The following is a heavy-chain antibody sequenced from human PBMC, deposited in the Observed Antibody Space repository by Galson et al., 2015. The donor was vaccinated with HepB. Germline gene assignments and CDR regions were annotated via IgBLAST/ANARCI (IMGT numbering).Heavy chain of an antibody. V-gene: IGHV1-69*06. J-gene: IGHJ4*02. Sequence: SVKVSCKASGGTFSSYAISWVRQAPGQGLEWMGGIIPIFGTANYAQKFQGRVTITADKSTSTAYMELSSLRSEDTAVYYCARVGVVIPYFDYWGQGTLVTVSS. CDR2: IIPIFGTA. D-gene: IGHD3-3*01. CDR3: ARVGVVIPYFDY. CDR1: GGTFSSYA.